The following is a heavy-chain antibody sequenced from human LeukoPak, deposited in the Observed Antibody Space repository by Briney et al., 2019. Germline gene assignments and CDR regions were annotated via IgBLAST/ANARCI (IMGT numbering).Heavy chain of an antibody. CDR2: ISWNSGSI. CDR1: GFTFDDYA. CDR3: AKDYRSSWWDYYYYMDV. D-gene: IGHD2-15*01. Sequence: GGSLRLSCAASGFTFDDYAMHWVRQAPGKGLDWVSGISWNSGSIAYADSVKGRFTISRDNSKNTLYLQMNSLRAEDTAVYYCAKDYRSSWWDYYYYMDVWGKGTTVTVSS. V-gene: IGHV3-9*01. J-gene: IGHJ6*03.